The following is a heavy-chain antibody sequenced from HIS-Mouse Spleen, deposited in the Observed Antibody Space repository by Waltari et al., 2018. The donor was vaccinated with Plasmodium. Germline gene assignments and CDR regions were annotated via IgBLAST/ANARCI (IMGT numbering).Heavy chain of an antibody. D-gene: IGHD3-16*01. J-gene: IGHJ4*02. CDR2: ISYDGSNK. CDR1: GLTFSRYG. CDR3: AKAQGVINFDY. Sequence: QVQLVESGGGVVQPGRSLRLSFAAAGLTFSRYGMHWVRQAPGKGLEGVAVISYDGSNKYYADSVKGRFTISRDNSKNTLYLQMNSLRAEDTAVYYCAKAQGVINFDYWGQGTLVTVSS. V-gene: IGHV3-30*18.